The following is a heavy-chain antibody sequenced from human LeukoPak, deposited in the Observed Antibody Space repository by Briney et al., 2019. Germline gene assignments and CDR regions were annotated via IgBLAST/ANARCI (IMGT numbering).Heavy chain of an antibody. CDR3: ARADLRGGRYP. D-gene: IGHD3-16*01. CDR1: GFTLSSYW. J-gene: IGHJ5*02. V-gene: IGHV3-7*01. CDR2: IKQDGSEK. Sequence: GGSLRLSCAASGFTLSSYWMTWVRQAPGKGLEWVAHIKQDGSEKYYVDSVKGRFTISRDNAKNSLYLQMNSLRAEDTAVYYCARADLRGGRYPWGQGTLVSVSS.